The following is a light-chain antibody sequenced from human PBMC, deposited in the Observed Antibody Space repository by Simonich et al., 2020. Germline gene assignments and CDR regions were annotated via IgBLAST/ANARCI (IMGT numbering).Light chain of an antibody. CDR3: MQALQTPFT. CDR1: QSLLHSNGYNY. J-gene: IGKJ3*01. V-gene: IGKV2-28*01. CDR2: LVS. Sequence: DIVMTQSPLSLPVTPGEPASISCRSSQSLLHSNGYNYLDWYLQKPGQSPQLLIFLVSKRAPGVPDRFSGRGSGTDFTLKISRVEAEDVGVYYCMQALQTPFTFGPGTKVDIK.